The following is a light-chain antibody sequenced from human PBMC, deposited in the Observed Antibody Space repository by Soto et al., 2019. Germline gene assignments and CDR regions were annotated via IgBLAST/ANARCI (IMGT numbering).Light chain of an antibody. CDR1: RSLSSSY. CDR3: QQCGSAPLT. V-gene: IGKV3-20*01. J-gene: IGKJ1*01. CDR2: DTS. Sequence: EIVLTQSPGTLSLSPGERATLSCRASRSLSSSYLAWYQQKPGQAPRLLIYDTSSRATAVPDRFSGSGSGTDFTLTISRVEPEDIAVYYCQQCGSAPLTFGQGTKVEFK.